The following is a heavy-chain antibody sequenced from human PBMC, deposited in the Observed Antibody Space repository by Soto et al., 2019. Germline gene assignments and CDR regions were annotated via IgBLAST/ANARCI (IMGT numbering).Heavy chain of an antibody. V-gene: IGHV3-23*01. CDR3: AKDEDIVVVQAALDV. CDR1: GFTFRTYA. CDR2: IRGSGGSP. J-gene: IGHJ6*02. D-gene: IGHD2-2*01. Sequence: GGSLRLSCAASGFTFRTYAMSWVRQAPGKGLEWVSVIRGSGGSPYYADSVKGRFTISRDNSKNTLYLQMNSLRPEDTAVYYCAKDEDIVVVQAALDVCGQGPTVTVSS.